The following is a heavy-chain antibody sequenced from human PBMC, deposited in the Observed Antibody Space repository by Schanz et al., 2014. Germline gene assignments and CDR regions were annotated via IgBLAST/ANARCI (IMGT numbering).Heavy chain of an antibody. CDR2: ITYDGSNK. CDR3: AKDMARGGYNWVFDS. J-gene: IGHJ4*02. D-gene: IGHD5-12*01. CDR1: GFTFSRHA. Sequence: QVELVESGGGVVQPGRSLRLSCAASGFTFSRHAMHWVRQAAGKGLEWVAAITYDGSNKYYAESVKGRFAISRDNSKNTLSLQMNSLRAEDTAIYYCAKDMARGGYNWVFDSWGQGTLVTVSS. V-gene: IGHV3-30*09.